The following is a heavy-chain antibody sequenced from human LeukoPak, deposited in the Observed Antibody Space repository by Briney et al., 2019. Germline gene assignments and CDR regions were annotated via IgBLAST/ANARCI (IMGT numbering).Heavy chain of an antibody. CDR2: INWNGGST. V-gene: IGHV3-20*04. Sequence: SGGSLRLSCAASGFTFDDYGMSWVRQAPGKGLEWVSGINWNGGSTGYADSVKGRFTISRDNAKNSLYLQMNSLRAEDTAVYYCARSFDYYYGSGSYYYYYGMDVWGQGTTVTVSS. CDR3: ARSFDYYYGSGSYYYYYGMDV. D-gene: IGHD3-10*01. CDR1: GFTFDDYG. J-gene: IGHJ6*02.